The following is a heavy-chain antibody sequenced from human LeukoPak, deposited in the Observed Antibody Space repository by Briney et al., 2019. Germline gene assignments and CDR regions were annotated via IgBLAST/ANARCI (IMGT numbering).Heavy chain of an antibody. Sequence: SETLSLTCTVSGGSISSGSYYWSWIRQPAGKGLEWIGRIYTSGSTNYNPSLKSRVTMSVDTSKNQFSLKLNSVTAADTAVYYCARDRLRWPKIDYWGQGTLVTVSS. V-gene: IGHV4-61*02. D-gene: IGHD4-23*01. CDR1: GGSISSGSYY. J-gene: IGHJ4*02. CDR2: IYTSGST. CDR3: ARDRLRWPKIDY.